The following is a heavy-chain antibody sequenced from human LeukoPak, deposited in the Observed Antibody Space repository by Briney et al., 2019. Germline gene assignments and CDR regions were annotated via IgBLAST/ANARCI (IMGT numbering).Heavy chain of an antibody. J-gene: IGHJ4*02. V-gene: IGHV1-2*02. CDR3: ARGPHYYDSSGLCYFDN. CDR2: INPNGGGT. CDR1: RYTFTDYY. Sequence: ASVKVSCKASRYTFTDYYLHWVRQAPGQGLEWMGWINPNGGGTVFAQKFQGRVSMTRDTSISTAYMELTRLTSDDTAVYFCARGPHYYDSSGLCYFDNWGQGTLVTVSS. D-gene: IGHD3-22*01.